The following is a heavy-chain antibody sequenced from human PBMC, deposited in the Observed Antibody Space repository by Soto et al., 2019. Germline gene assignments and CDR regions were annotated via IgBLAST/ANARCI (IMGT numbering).Heavy chain of an antibody. CDR1: GYRFTTFY. CDR2: MNVDTGGT. V-gene: IGHV1-2*06. Sequence: ASVKVSCKASGYRFTTFYIHWVRQAPGQGLEWMGRMNVDTGGTTYAQKFQGRVTMTRDTSISTAYMEVTNVKSDDTAIYYCARDGNFVLGRYSLGFDVCGQGTLVTDSS. J-gene: IGHJ4*02. CDR3: ARDGNFVLGRYSLGFDV. D-gene: IGHD3-16*01.